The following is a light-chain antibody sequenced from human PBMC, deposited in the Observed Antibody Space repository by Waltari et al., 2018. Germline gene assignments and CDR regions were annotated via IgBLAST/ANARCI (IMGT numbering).Light chain of an antibody. J-gene: IGKJ3*01. CDR1: QSIGSW. CDR2: EAT. V-gene: IGKV1-5*03. Sequence: DIQMTQSPSTLSASLADRVTLTCRASQSIGSWLAWYQQKPGKAPKLLIYEATSLESGVPSRFSASGSGTEFTLTISSLQPDDFATYYCQRYNSYPITFGPGTKVDI. CDR3: QRYNSYPIT.